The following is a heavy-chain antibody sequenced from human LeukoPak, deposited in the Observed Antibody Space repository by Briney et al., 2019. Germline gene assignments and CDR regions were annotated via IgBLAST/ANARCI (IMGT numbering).Heavy chain of an antibody. CDR3: ARARRSRWYFDY. D-gene: IGHD6-19*01. CDR1: GYSFTSYW. V-gene: IGHV5-51*01. Sequence: GESLKISCKGSGYSFTSYWIGWVRQMPGKGLEWMGIIYPGDSDTRHSPSFQGQATISADKSISTPYLQWSSLKASDTAMYYCARARRSRWYFDYWGQGTLVTVSS. J-gene: IGHJ4*02. CDR2: IYPGDSDT.